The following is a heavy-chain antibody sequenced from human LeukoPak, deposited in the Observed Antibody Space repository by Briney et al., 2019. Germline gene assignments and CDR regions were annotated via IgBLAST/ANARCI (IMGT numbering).Heavy chain of an antibody. V-gene: IGHV4-61*02. Sequence: SETLSLTCTVSGGSISSGSYYWSWFRQPAEKGLEWIGRIYTSGSTYYNPSLKSRVTISADTSKNQFSLNVSSVTAADTAVYYCARATSSYFYYMDVWGKGTTVTISS. CDR2: IYTSGST. CDR1: GGSISSGSYY. J-gene: IGHJ6*03. CDR3: ARATSSYFYYMDV. D-gene: IGHD5-12*01.